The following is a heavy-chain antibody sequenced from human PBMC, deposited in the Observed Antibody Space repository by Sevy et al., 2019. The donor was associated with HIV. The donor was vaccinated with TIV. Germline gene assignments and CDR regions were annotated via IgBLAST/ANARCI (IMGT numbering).Heavy chain of an antibody. CDR2: ISGSGGST. V-gene: IGHV3-23*01. CDR3: AKGGFTMVRGVFEY. D-gene: IGHD3-10*01. J-gene: IGHJ4*02. Sequence: GGSLRLSCAASGFSFSSYAMSWVRQTPGKGLEWVSAISGSGGSTYYADSVKGRCTISRDNAKNTLYRQMNSLRAEDTAVDYCAKGGFTMVRGVFEYWGQGTLVTVSS. CDR1: GFSFSSYA.